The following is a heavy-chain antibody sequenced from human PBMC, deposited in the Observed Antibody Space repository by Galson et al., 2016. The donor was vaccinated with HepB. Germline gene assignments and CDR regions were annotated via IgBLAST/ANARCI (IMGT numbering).Heavy chain of an antibody. D-gene: IGHD2-21*01. CDR3: AREVIAVTTESDAFHI. Sequence: TLSLTCAVYGGSFRDTYWTWIRQPPGKGLQWIGYIYHSGSAYYNPSLKSRVTISVDTSKNQFSLKLNSVTAADTAMYYCAREVIAVTTESDAFHIWGQGTMVTVSS. CDR1: GGSFRDTY. CDR2: IYHSGSA. J-gene: IGHJ3*02. V-gene: IGHV4-34*09.